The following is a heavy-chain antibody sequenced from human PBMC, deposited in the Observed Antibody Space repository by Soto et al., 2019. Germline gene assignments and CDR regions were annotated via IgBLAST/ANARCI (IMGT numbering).Heavy chain of an antibody. CDR3: APWGGSRSLYDSSIGRYAS. CDR2: ISGSGSGT. CDR1: GFTFSNYA. J-gene: IGHJ1*01. V-gene: IGHV3-23*01. D-gene: IGHD3-16*01. Sequence: EVKLLESGGGLVQPGGSLRLSCAGSGFTFSNYAMTWVRQAPGKGLEWVSGISGSGSGTYYADSVKGRFTISRDNSKNTMYLQMTSLRAEDTALYHCAPWGGSRSLYDSSIGRYASWGQGTRVTVS.